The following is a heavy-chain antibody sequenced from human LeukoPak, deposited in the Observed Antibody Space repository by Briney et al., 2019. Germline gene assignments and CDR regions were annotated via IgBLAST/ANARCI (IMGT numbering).Heavy chain of an antibody. D-gene: IGHD1-26*01. CDR2: IYPGDSDT. CDR3: ARLAFNSGSYLNAFDI. V-gene: IGHV5-51*01. Sequence: GGSLKISCKGSGYSFTSYWIGWVRQMPGKGLEWMGIIYPGDSDTRYSPSFQGQVTISADKSISTAYLQWSSLKASDTAMYYCARLAFNSGSYLNAFDIWGQGTMVTVSS. CDR1: GYSFTSYW. J-gene: IGHJ3*02.